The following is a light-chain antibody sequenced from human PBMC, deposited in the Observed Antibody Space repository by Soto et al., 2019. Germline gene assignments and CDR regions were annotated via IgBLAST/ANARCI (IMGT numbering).Light chain of an antibody. Sequence: EIVLTQSPGSLSLSPGERATLSCRASQSVDSSFFAWYQKKPGQAPRLLIYGASKRATGIPDRFRGSGTGTDFTLSFSRLEPEDFTVYHCQQYVSSVTFGQGTKVEIK. CDR3: QQYVSSVT. CDR1: QSVDSSF. CDR2: GAS. J-gene: IGKJ1*01. V-gene: IGKV3-20*01.